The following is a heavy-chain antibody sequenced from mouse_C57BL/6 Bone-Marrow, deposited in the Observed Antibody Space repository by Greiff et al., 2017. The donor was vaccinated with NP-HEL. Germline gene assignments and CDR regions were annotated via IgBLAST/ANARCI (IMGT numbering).Heavy chain of an antibody. Sequence: EVQRVESGGGLVKPGGSLKLSCAASGFTFSSYAMSWVRQTPEKRLEWVATISDGGSYTYYPDNVKGRFTISRDNAKNNLYLQMSHLKSEDTAMYYCARDRGIHYWGQGTLVTVSA. J-gene: IGHJ3*01. CDR1: GFTFSSYA. V-gene: IGHV5-4*01. CDR3: ARDRGIHY. CDR2: ISDGGSYT. D-gene: IGHD3-1*01.